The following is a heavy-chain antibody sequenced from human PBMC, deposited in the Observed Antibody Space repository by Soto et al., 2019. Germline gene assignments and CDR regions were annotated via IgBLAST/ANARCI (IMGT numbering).Heavy chain of an antibody. V-gene: IGHV3-7*01. Sequence: GGSLRLSCAAFGFTYSTYWMSWVRQAPGKGLEWVANIKQDGSEKYYVDSVKGRFTISRDNAKISLYLQMNSLRAEDTAVYYCARARMPLLVWGQGTLVTVSS. J-gene: IGHJ4*02. CDR1: GFTYSTYW. D-gene: IGHD2-2*01. CDR3: ARARMPLLV. CDR2: IKQDGSEK.